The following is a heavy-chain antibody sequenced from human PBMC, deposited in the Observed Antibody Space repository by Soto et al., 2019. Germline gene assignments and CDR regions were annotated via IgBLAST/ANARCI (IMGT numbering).Heavy chain of an antibody. V-gene: IGHV3-7*01. CDR3: ARDFYGGYTYGPGDY. J-gene: IGHJ4*02. Sequence: EVQLVGSGGGLVQPGGSLRLSCAASGFMFSAYWMSWVRQDPGKGLEWVANIHGDGGKIYYVDSVKGRFTISRDNAKRSLYLQMNSLRAEDTAVYYCARDFYGGYTYGPGDYWGQGALVAVSS. CDR2: IHGDGGKI. D-gene: IGHD5-18*01. CDR1: GFMFSAYW.